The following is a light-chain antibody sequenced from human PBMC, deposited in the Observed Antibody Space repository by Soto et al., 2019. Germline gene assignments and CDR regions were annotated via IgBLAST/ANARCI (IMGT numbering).Light chain of an antibody. Sequence: IQGTRSPSSVCACVGDRDTITRRASQSISSYLNWYQQKPGKAPKLLIYAASSLHSGVPSRFSGSGSGTDFSLTISSLQPEDPATQYCQQSYSSPLTFGAGTKVDIK. J-gene: IGKJ4*01. V-gene: IGKV1-39*01. CDR2: AAS. CDR3: QQSYSSPLT. CDR1: QSISSY.